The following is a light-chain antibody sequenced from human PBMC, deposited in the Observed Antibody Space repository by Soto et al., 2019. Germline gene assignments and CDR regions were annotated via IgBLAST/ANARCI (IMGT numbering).Light chain of an antibody. CDR2: AAS. CDR1: QGISSW. J-gene: IGKJ4*01. CDR3: QQYNSYPLA. Sequence: DIQSAERRSWLAGCFRWTATHKNQASQGISSWLAWYQQKPEKAPKSLIYAASSLQSGVPSRFSGSGSGTDFTLTISSLQPEDFATYYCQQYNSYPLAFGGGTKVDIK. V-gene: IGKV1D-16*01.